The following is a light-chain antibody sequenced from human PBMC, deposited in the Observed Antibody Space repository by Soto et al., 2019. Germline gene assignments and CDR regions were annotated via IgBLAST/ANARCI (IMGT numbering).Light chain of an antibody. V-gene: IGLV1-44*01. J-gene: IGLJ1*01. Sequence: QSVLNQPPSASGTPGQRVTISCSGSSSNIGSNTVNWYQQLPGTAPKLLIYSNNQRPSGVPDRFSGSKSGTSASLAISGLQSEDEADYYCAAWDDSLKDNVFGTGTKVTVL. CDR2: SNN. CDR1: SSNIGSNT. CDR3: AAWDDSLKDNV.